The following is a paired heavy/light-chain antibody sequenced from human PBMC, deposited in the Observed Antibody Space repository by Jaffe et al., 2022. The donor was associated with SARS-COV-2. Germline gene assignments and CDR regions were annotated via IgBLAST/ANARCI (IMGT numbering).Heavy chain of an antibody. J-gene: IGHJ2*01. CDR3: AAAVVAVPNWYFDL. V-gene: IGHV4-59*01. D-gene: IGHD2-15*01. CDR1: GISINSYY. Sequence: QVQLQESGPGLVKPSETLSLTCTVSGISINSYYWTWIRQTPGKGLEWIGYIQDNGKTNYTPALKGRVSISVDKSKSQISLTVTSVTAADTAVYFCAAAVVAVPNWYFDLWGRGTQVTVSS. CDR2: IQDNGKT.
Light chain of an antibody. CDR1: QSIRNY. V-gene: IGKV1-39*01. CDR3: QESYSSSWM. CDR2: SAS. Sequence: DIQVTQSPASLSASVGDRVTITCRASQSIRNYLNWYQHKSGEAPKLLIYSASALQSGVPSRFSGIGSGTDFTLTISGLQPEDFATYYCQESYSSSWMFGQGTKVEIK. J-gene: IGKJ1*01.